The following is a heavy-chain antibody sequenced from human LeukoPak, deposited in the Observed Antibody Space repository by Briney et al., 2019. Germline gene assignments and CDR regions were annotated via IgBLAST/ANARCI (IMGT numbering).Heavy chain of an antibody. CDR2: ISATGGST. CDR1: GFTFSSYA. Sequence: GGSLRLSCAASGFTFSSYAMNWVRQAPGKGLEWVSTISATGGSTYYADSAQGRFTISRDNSKNTLYLEMNSLSPDDTAVYYCARGVEPLAANTLAYWGQGTLVTVSS. V-gene: IGHV3-23*01. D-gene: IGHD1-14*01. J-gene: IGHJ4*02. CDR3: ARGVEPLAANTLAY.